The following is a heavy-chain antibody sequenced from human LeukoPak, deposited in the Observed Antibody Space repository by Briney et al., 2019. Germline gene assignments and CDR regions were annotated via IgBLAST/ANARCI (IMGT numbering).Heavy chain of an antibody. D-gene: IGHD2-21*02. CDR3: AREGPLAYCGGDCSYDAFDI. CDR1: GGSISSYY. J-gene: IGHJ3*02. V-gene: IGHV4-59*01. Sequence: SSETLSLTCTVSGGSISSYYWSWIRQPPRKGLEWIGSIYYSGSTNYNPSLKSRVTISVDTSKNQFSLKLSSVTAADTAVYYCAREGPLAYCGGDCSYDAFDIWGQGTMVTVSS. CDR2: IYYSGST.